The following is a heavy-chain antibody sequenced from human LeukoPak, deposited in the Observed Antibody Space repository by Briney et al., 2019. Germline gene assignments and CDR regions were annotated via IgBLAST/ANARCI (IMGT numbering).Heavy chain of an antibody. D-gene: IGHD2-15*01. CDR3: AKGVVAATNAAYYGMDV. Sequence: VRSLRLSCAASGFIYRNYGMHWVRQASGKGLEGVAVISYDESDKYYADSVKGRFTISRDNSKNTLYLQMNSLRPEDTAVYYCAKGVVAATNAAYYGMDVWGQGTTVTVSS. J-gene: IGHJ6*02. V-gene: IGHV3-30*18. CDR1: GFIYRNYG. CDR2: ISYDESDK.